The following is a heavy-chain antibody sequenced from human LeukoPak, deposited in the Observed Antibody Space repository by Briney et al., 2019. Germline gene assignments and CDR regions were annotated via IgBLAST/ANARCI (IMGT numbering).Heavy chain of an antibody. CDR3: ARGQSSYFAVDV. CDR2: THYTSKWNN. J-gene: IGHJ6*02. V-gene: IGHV6-1*01. D-gene: IGHD5-24*01. Sequence: SQALSLTCAISGDSVSRNSAAWNWIRQSPSRGLEWLGRTHYTSKWNNDYAVSVKSRITINPDTSKNQFSLHLNSVTPEDTAVYYRARGQSSYFAVDVWGQGTTVTVS. CDR1: GDSVSRNSAA.